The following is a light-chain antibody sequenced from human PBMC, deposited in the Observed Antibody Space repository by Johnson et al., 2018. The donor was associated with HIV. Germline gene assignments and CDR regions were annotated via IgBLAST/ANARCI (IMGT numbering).Light chain of an antibody. V-gene: IGLV1-51*01. CDR3: GTWDSSLNAGPLF. J-gene: IGLJ1*01. CDR1: SSNIGNNY. Sequence: QSVLTQPPSVSAAPGQKVTISCSGSSSNIGNNYVSWYQQLPGTAPKLLIYDNNKRPSGIPDRFSGSKSGTSATLGITGLQTGDEADYYCGTWDSSLNAGPLFFGTWAKVTVL. CDR2: DNN.